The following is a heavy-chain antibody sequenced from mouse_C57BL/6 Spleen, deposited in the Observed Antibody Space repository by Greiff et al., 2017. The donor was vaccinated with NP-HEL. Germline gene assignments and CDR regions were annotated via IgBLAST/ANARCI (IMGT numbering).Heavy chain of an antibody. CDR1: GFTFTDYY. Sequence: EVKLMESGGGLVQPGGSLSLSCAASGFTFTDYYMSWVRQPPGKALEWLGFIRNKANGYTTEYSASVKGRFTISRDNSQSILYLQMNALRAEDSATYYCARSGPDYYGSSFFDYWGQGTTLTVSS. CDR2: IRNKANGYTT. V-gene: IGHV7-3*01. CDR3: ARSGPDYYGSSFFDY. D-gene: IGHD1-1*01. J-gene: IGHJ2*01.